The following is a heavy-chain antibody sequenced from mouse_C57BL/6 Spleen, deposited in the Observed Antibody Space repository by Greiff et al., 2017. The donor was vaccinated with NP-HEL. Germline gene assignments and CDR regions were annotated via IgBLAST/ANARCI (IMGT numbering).Heavy chain of an antibody. V-gene: IGHV1-80*01. CDR3: ERYYGSGGYYFDY. Sequence: VKLVESGAELVKPGASVKISCKASGYAFSSYWMNWVKQRPGKGLEWIGQIYPGDGDTNYNGKFKGKATLTADKSSSTAYMQLSSLTSEDSAVYFCERYYGSGGYYFDYWGQGTTLTVSS. CDR2: IYPGDGDT. CDR1: GYAFSSYW. D-gene: IGHD1-1*01. J-gene: IGHJ2*01.